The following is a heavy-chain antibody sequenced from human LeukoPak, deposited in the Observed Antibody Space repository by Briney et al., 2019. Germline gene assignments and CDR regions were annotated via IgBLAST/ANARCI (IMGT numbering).Heavy chain of an antibody. J-gene: IGHJ4*02. CDR1: GFTFSSYG. CDR3: ATNNGYSYRYFDY. V-gene: IGHV3-33*01. Sequence: PGRSLRLSCAASGFTFSSYGMHWGRQAPGKGPEWVAVIWYDGSNKYYADSVKGRFTISRDNSKNTLYLQMNSLRAEDTAVYYCATNNGYSYRYFDYWGQGTLVTVSS. D-gene: IGHD5-18*01. CDR2: IWYDGSNK.